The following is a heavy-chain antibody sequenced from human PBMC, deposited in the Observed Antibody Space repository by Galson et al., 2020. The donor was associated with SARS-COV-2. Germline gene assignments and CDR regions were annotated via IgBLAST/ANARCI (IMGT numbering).Heavy chain of an antibody. V-gene: IGHV3-73*01. J-gene: IGHJ3*02. CDR2: IRSKANNYAT. CDR1: GFSFSDSS. CDR3: TRVPPDSNSFWDAFDI. D-gene: IGHD6-6*01. Sequence: GGSLRLSCAASGFSFSDSSMYWVRQASGTGLEWVGRIRSKANNYATVYAASVKGRFAISRDDSKNTAYLQMNSLKTEDTAVYYCTRVPPDSNSFWDAFDIWGQGTMVTVSS.